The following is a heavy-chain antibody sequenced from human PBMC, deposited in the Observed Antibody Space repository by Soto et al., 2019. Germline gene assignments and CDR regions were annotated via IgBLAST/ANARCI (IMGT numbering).Heavy chain of an antibody. CDR3: AKDGVNIVHPEGFDY. CDR1: GFTFSSYA. D-gene: IGHD5-12*01. J-gene: IGHJ4*02. V-gene: IGHV3-23*01. Sequence: EVQLLESGGGLVQPGGSLRLSCAASGFTFSSYAMSWVRQAPGKGLEWVSAISVSGGSTYYAAPVTGRFTISRDNSKNPLYLQRNSLRAEDTAVYYCAKDGVNIVHPEGFDYWGQGTLVTVSS. CDR2: ISVSGGST.